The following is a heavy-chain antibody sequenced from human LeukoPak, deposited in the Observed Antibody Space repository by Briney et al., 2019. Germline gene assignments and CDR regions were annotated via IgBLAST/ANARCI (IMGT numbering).Heavy chain of an antibody. CDR3: ARHDYGGNSPFDY. CDR1: GGSISNYY. V-gene: IGHV4-4*07. CDR2: IYSSGTT. Sequence: SETLSLTCTVSGGSISNYYWSWIRQPAGKGLEWIGRIYSSGTTIYNPSLKSRVTMSVDTSKNQFSLKLSSVTAADTAVYYCARHDYGGNSPFDYWGQGTLVTVSS. D-gene: IGHD4-23*01. J-gene: IGHJ4*02.